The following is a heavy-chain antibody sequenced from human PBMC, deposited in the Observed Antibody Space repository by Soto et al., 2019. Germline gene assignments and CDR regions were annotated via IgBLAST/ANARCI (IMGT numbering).Heavy chain of an antibody. V-gene: IGHV1-3*01. Sequence: ASVKVSCKASGYTFTSYAMHWVRQAPGQRLEWMGWINAGNGNTKYSQKFQGRVTMTRDTSASTAYMELRSLRSDDTAVYYCARYLWGNGAFDPWGQGTLVTVSS. CDR1: GYTFTSYA. CDR2: INAGNGNT. J-gene: IGHJ5*02. D-gene: IGHD1-26*01. CDR3: ARYLWGNGAFDP.